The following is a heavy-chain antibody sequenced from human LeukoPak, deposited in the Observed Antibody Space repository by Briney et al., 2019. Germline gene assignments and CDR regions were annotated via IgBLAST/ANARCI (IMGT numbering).Heavy chain of an antibody. D-gene: IGHD1-26*01. V-gene: IGHV3-13*01. J-gene: IGHJ4*02. CDR2: IGVAANT. CDR3: VRQETPHGNFDY. Sequence: GGSLRLSCAASGFTFSSYDMHWVRQATGKGLEWVSAIGVAANTFYPGSVKGRFTITRENAKNSLYLLMSSLRAEDTAVYYCVRQETPHGNFDYWGQGTLVTVSS. CDR1: GFTFSSYD.